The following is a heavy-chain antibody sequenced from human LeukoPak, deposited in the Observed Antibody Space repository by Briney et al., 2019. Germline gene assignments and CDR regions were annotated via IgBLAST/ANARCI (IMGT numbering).Heavy chain of an antibody. J-gene: IGHJ6*02. V-gene: IGHV3-64D*06. CDR1: GFTFNNYA. Sequence: GGSLRLSCSASGFTFNNYALHWVRQAPGKGLEYVSGINGDGGSTYYADSVRVRFTISRDNSKNTLYLQMSSLRLEDTAVYYCVRGALFLWFGEGWYGMDVWGQGTTVTVSS. CDR3: VRGALFLWFGEGWYGMDV. D-gene: IGHD3-10*01. CDR2: INGDGGST.